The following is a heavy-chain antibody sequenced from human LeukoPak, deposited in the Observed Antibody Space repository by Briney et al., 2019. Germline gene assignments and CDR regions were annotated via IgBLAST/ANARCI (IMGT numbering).Heavy chain of an antibody. CDR1: GLTFSSYA. CDR2: ISDSGGST. CDR3: AKVGGIAVAGFFDY. Sequence: PGGSLRLSCAASGLTFSSYAMSWVRQAPGKGLEWVSAISDSGGSTYYADSVKGRFTISRDNSKNTLYLQMNSLRAEDTAVHYCAKVGGIAVAGFFDYWGQGTLVTVSS. J-gene: IGHJ4*02. V-gene: IGHV3-23*01. D-gene: IGHD6-19*01.